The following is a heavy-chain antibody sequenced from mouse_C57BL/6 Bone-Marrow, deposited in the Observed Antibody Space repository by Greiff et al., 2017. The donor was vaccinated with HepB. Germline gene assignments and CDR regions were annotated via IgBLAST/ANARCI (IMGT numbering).Heavy chain of an antibody. Sequence: VKLQQPGAELVMPGASVKLSCKASGYTFTSYWMHWVKQRPGQGLEWIGEIDPSDSYTNYNQKFKGKSTLTVDKSSSTAYMQLSSLTSEDSAVYYCARSTTVVTYWYFDVWGTGTTVTVSS. J-gene: IGHJ1*03. CDR3: ARSTTVVTYWYFDV. V-gene: IGHV1-69*01. CDR2: IDPSDSYT. CDR1: GYTFTSYW. D-gene: IGHD1-1*01.